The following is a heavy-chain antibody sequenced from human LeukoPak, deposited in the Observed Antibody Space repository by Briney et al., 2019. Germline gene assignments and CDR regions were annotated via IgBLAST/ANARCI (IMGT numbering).Heavy chain of an antibody. Sequence: GGSLRLSCAASGFTFSSYWMSWVRQAPGKGLQWVANIKQDGSEKFYVDSVKGRFTISRDNAKNSLYLQMNSLRAEDTAVYYCTTVFEIVDRMDYWGQGTLVTVSS. CDR3: TTVFEIVDRMDY. V-gene: IGHV3-7*01. D-gene: IGHD2/OR15-2a*01. CDR2: IKQDGSEK. CDR1: GFTFSSYW. J-gene: IGHJ4*02.